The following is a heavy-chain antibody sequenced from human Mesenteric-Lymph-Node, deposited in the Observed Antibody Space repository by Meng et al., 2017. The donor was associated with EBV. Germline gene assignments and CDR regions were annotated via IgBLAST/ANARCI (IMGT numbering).Heavy chain of an antibody. J-gene: IGHJ5*02. D-gene: IGHD5-24*01. Sequence: QVVPSWGDVQYPEDTGKISCKATGNTFTDDYFTWGHQAPGKGLEWMGLVDPEDDETISAEKFRDRVTITADTSTDTSYMELNSLRSEDTAVYYCAMSWRSRLNYFDPWGQGTLVTVSS. V-gene: IGHV1-69-2*01. CDR2: VDPEDDET. CDR3: AMSWRSRLNYFDP. CDR1: GNTFTDDY.